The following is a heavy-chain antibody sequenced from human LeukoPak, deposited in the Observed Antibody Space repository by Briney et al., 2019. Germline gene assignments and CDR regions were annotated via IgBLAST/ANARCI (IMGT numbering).Heavy chain of an antibody. Sequence: ASVKVSCKVSGYTLTQLAMHWVQQAPGKGLEWMGGFDPESDETVYAQKFQDRVTMTEDTSTDTVYMELDSLTSEDTALYFCAADGGSYYYYWGQGTQVTVSS. CDR2: FDPESDET. J-gene: IGHJ4*02. D-gene: IGHD1-26*01. CDR3: AADGGSYYYY. V-gene: IGHV1-24*01. CDR1: GYTLTQLA.